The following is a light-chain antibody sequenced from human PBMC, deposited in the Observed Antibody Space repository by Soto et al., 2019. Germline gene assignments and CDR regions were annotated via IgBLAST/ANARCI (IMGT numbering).Light chain of an antibody. Sequence: QSVLTQPPSASGSPGQSVTISCTGTSSDVGGYNYVSWYQQHPGKAPKLMIYEGSKRPSGVPDRFSGSKSGNTASLSVSGLQAEDEADYYCSSYAGSNNYVFGTGTKVTVL. CDR2: EGS. J-gene: IGLJ1*01. CDR1: SSDVGGYNY. V-gene: IGLV2-8*01. CDR3: SSYAGSNNYV.